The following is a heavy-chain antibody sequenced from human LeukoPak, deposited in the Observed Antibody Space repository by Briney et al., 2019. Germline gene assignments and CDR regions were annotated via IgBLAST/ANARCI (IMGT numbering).Heavy chain of an antibody. CDR1: GGSFSGYY. V-gene: IGHV4-59*08. Sequence: SETLSLTCAVYGGSFSGYYWSWIRQPPGKGLEWIAYIYESGDTSYNPSLKSRVTISLDTPMNHFSLRLSSVTAADTAVYYCARLKLGAYFDLWGRGTLVTVSS. D-gene: IGHD3-16*01. CDR3: ARLKLGAYFDL. J-gene: IGHJ2*01. CDR2: IYESGDT.